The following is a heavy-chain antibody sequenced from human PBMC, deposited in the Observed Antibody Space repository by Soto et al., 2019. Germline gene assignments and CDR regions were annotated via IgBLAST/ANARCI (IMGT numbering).Heavy chain of an antibody. D-gene: IGHD6-6*01. V-gene: IGHV1-18*01. Sequence: QVQLVQSGAEVKKPGASVKVSCTASGYTFTSYGIIWVRQAPGQALEWMGWISAYNGNTNYAQKLQGRVTMNTDTSTSTAYMELRSLRSDDTAVYYCARDLSYSSSSELLVGCWGQGTLVTVSS. CDR3: ARDLSYSSSSELLVGC. J-gene: IGHJ4*02. CDR2: ISAYNGNT. CDR1: GYTFTSYG.